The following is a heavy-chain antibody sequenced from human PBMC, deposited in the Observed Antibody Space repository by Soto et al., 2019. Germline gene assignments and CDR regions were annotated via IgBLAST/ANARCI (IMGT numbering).Heavy chain of an antibody. J-gene: IGHJ4*02. CDR3: ARGXYYGSGSYYPPGVLFDY. D-gene: IGHD3-10*01. CDR1: GGSISIGDYY. Sequence: SETLSLTCTVSGGSISIGDYYWSWIRQPPGKGLEWIGYIYYSGSTYYNPSLKSRVTISVDTSKNQFSLKLSSVTAADTAVYYCARGXYYGSGSYYPPGVLFDYWGQGTLVTVSS. V-gene: IGHV4-30-4*01. CDR2: IYYSGST.